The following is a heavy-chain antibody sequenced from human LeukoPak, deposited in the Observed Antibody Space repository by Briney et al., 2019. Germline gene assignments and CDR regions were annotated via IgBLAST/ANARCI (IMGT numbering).Heavy chain of an antibody. CDR3: ARSYRDPNFDY. J-gene: IGHJ4*02. D-gene: IGHD1-26*01. Sequence: SETLSLTCAVYGGSFSGYYWSWIRQPPGKGLEWIGEINHSGSTNYNPSLKSRVTISVDTSKNQFSLKLSSVTAADTAVYYCARSYRDPNFDYWGQGTLVTVSS. CDR1: GGSFSGYY. CDR2: INHSGST. V-gene: IGHV4-34*01.